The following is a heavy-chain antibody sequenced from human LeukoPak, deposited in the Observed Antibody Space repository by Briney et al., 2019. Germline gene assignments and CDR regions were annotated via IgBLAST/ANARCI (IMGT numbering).Heavy chain of an antibody. CDR2: ITNNGDRT. CDR1: GSTFSSYG. CDR3: AGARYGGYYDY. D-gene: IGHD3-22*01. Sequence: GGSLRLSCGASGSTFSSYGMHWVRQAPGKGPEYVSAITNNGDRTYYADSVKGRFTISRDNYKNTLYLEMGSLRPEDTAVYYCAGARYGGYYDYWGQGTLVTVSS. J-gene: IGHJ4*02. V-gene: IGHV3-64*02.